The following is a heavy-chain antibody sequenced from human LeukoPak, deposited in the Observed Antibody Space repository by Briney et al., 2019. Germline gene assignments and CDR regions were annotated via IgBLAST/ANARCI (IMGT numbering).Heavy chain of an antibody. CDR1: GGSISSYY. CDR2: INHSGST. J-gene: IGHJ4*02. D-gene: IGHD3-22*01. V-gene: IGHV4-34*01. CDR3: AAYYYDSRESEY. Sequence: PSETLSLTCTVSGGSISSYYWSWIRQPPGKGLECFGEINHSGSTKYNPSLKSRVTISVDPSKNQFSLKLSSVTAADTAVYYCAAYYYDSRESEYWGQGTLVTVSS.